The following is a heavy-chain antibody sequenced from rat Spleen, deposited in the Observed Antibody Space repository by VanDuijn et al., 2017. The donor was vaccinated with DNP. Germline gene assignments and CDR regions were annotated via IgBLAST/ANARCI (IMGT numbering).Heavy chain of an antibody. V-gene: IGHV2S63*01. D-gene: IGHD1-7*01. Sequence: VQLKESGPGLVQPSQTLSLTCTVSGFSLTSESVSWVRQPPGKGLEWMGVMWTGGGTAYNSLLQSRLSISRDTSKSQVFLEMHSLQPEDTGTYYCTRHDYYFDYWGQGVMVTVSS. CDR3: TRHDYYFDY. J-gene: IGHJ2*01. CDR2: MWTGGGT. CDR1: GFSLTSES.